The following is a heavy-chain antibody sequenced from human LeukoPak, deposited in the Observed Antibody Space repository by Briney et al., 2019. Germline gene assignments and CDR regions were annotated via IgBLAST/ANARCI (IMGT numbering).Heavy chain of an antibody. Sequence: GGSLRLSCAASGFTFSSYSMNWVRQAPGKGLEWVSYISSSSSTIYYADSVKGRFTISRDNAKNSLYLQMNSLRAEDTAVYYGARERYCSGGSCKHRPFDYWGQGTLVTVSS. J-gene: IGHJ4*02. CDR1: GFTFSSYS. CDR3: ARERYCSGGSCKHRPFDY. D-gene: IGHD2-15*01. V-gene: IGHV3-48*01. CDR2: ISSSSSTI.